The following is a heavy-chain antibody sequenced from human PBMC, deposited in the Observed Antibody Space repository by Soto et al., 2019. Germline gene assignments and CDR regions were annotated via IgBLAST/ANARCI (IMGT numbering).Heavy chain of an antibody. V-gene: IGHV1-69*02. Sequence: QVQLVQSGAEVKKPGSSVKVSCKASGGTFSSYTISWVRQAPGQGLEWMGRIIPILGIANYAQKFQGRVTITADKSTSTAYMELSSLRSEDTAVYYCARAGITIFGVVPNDAFDIWAKGQWSPSLQ. CDR3: ARAGITIFGVVPNDAFDI. J-gene: IGHJ3*02. D-gene: IGHD3-3*01. CDR2: IIPILGIA. CDR1: GGTFSSYT.